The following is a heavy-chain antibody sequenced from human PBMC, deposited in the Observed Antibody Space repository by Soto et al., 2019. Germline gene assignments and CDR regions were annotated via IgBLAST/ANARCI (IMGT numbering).Heavy chain of an antibody. CDR2: INTGNGNT. Sequence: SVNVSCNASRYTFNLHAIHWVRQAPGQRLEWMGYINTGNGNTKYSENVQARVTITRDNSATTAYMELRSLRFEDTGVYYCARRASRHFDYWG. D-gene: IGHD6-13*01. CDR3: ARRASRHFDY. J-gene: IGHJ4*01. V-gene: IGHV1-3*04. CDR1: RYTFNLHA.